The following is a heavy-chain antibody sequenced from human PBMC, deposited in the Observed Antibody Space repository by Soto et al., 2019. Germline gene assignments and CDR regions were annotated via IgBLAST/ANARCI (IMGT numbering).Heavy chain of an antibody. D-gene: IGHD3-22*01. CDR3: ARSPAPSYYYDSSGYYVPFDY. Sequence: VASVKVSCKASGGTFSSYAISWVRQAPGQGLEWMGGIIPIFGTANYAQKFQGRVTITADESTSTAYMELSSLRSEDTAVYYCARSPAPSYYYDSSGYYVPFDYWGQGTLVTVSS. J-gene: IGHJ4*02. CDR1: GGTFSSYA. V-gene: IGHV1-69*13. CDR2: IIPIFGTA.